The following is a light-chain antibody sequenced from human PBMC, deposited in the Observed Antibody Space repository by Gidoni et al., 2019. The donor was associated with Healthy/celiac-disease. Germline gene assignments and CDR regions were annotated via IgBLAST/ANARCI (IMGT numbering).Light chain of an antibody. Sequence: DIVFTQSPGTLSLSPGERATLSCRASQSVSSSYLAWYQQKPGQAPRLLIYGASSRATGIPDRFSGSGSGTDFTLTISRLEPEDVAVYYCQQYGSSPPYTFGQGTKLEIK. CDR2: GAS. CDR3: QQYGSSPPYT. CDR1: QSVSSSY. V-gene: IGKV3-20*01. J-gene: IGKJ2*01.